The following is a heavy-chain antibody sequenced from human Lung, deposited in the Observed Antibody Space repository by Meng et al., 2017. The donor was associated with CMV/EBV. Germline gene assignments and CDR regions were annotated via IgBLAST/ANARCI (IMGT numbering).Heavy chain of an antibody. D-gene: IGHD1-1*01. CDR2: IIRIFGTA. Sequence: SXXVSXKASGGTFSNYGVNWVRQAPGQGLEWMGGIIRIFGTANYAQKFQGRVTITTDESTTTAYMELSSLRSDDTAVYYCAREGVVGTTIYFDYWGQGTLVTVSS. CDR1: GGTFSNYG. CDR3: AREGVVGTTIYFDY. V-gene: IGHV1-69*05. J-gene: IGHJ4*02.